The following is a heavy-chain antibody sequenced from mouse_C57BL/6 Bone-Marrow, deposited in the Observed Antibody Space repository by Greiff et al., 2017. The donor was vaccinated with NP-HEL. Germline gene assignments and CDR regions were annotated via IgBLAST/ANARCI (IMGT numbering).Heavy chain of an antibody. V-gene: IGHV1-7*01. J-gene: IGHJ4*01. CDR2: INPSSGYT. D-gene: IGHD1-1*01. CDR1: GYTFTSYW. Sequence: QVQLKQSGAELAKPGASVKLSCKASGYTFTSYWMHWVKQRPGQGLEWIGYINPSSGYTKYNQKFKDKATLTADKSSSTAYMQLSSLTSEDSAVYYCARVRFLYAMDYWGHGTSVTVSS. CDR3: ARVRFLYAMDY.